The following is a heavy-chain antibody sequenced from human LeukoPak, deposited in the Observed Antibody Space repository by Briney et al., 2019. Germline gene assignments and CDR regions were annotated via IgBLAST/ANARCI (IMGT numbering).Heavy chain of an antibody. CDR1: GYTFDTYA. V-gene: IGHV3-23*01. Sequence: GGSLRLSCAASGYTFDTYAMTWVRQAPGKGLEWVSSIIGTCGPLYADSVKGRFTISRDNSKNTLYLQVNSLRVEDTAIYYCACQREYCSSGRCYFDHWGQGTLVTVSS. CDR3: ACQREYCSSGRCYFDH. J-gene: IGHJ4*02. D-gene: IGHD2-2*01. CDR2: IIGTCGP.